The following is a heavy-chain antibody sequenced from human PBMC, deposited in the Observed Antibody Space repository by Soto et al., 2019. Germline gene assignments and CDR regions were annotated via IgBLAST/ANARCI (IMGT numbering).Heavy chain of an antibody. J-gene: IGHJ3*02. CDR3: ARHKGYCRSTSCYWISAFDI. D-gene: IGHD2-2*01. CDR1: GYSFTSYW. V-gene: IGHV5-10-1*01. Sequence: PGESLKISCKVSGYSFTSYWISGVRQMPGKGVEWRGRIDPSDSYTNYSPSFQGHVTISADKSISTAYLQWSSLKASDTAMYYCARHKGYCRSTSCYWISAFDIWGQGTMVTVSS. CDR2: IDPSDSYT.